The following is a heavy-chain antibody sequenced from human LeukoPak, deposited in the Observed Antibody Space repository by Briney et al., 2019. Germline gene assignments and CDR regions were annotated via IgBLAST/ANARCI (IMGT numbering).Heavy chain of an antibody. CDR2: INHSGST. CDR1: GGSFSGYY. CDR3: ARTYYDHVWGSYRFRKDAFDI. V-gene: IGHV4-34*01. Sequence: SETLSLTCAVYGGSFSGYYWSWIRQPPGKGLEWIGEINHSGSTNYNPSLKSRVTISVDTSRNQFSLKLSSVTAADTAVYYCARTYYDHVWGSYRFRKDAFDIWGQGTMVTVSS. D-gene: IGHD3-16*02. J-gene: IGHJ3*02.